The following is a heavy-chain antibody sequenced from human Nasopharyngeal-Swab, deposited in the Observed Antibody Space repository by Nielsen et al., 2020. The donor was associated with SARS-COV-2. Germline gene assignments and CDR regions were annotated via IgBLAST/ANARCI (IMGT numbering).Heavy chain of an antibody. D-gene: IGHD6-19*01. CDR1: GFSFRDHA. J-gene: IGHJ4*02. V-gene: IGHV3-33*08. Sequence: GGSLRLSCEVSGFSFRDHAMSWVRPATGKGLEWVAIIWYDGSNKYYADSVKGRFTISRDNSKNTLYLQMNSLRAEDTAVYYCARDPEGFGHSGWYVGVFDYWGQGTLVTVSS. CDR3: ARDPEGFGHSGWYVGVFDY. CDR2: IWYDGSNK.